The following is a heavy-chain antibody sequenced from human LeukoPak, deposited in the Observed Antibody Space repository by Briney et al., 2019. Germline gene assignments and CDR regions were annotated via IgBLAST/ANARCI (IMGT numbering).Heavy chain of an antibody. CDR3: ARGYSSSWYAADDAFDI. Sequence: ASVKVSCKASGGTFSSYAISWVRQAPGQGLEWMGGIIPIFGTANYAQKFQGRVTITADESTSTAYMELSSLRSEDTAVYYCARGYSSSWYAADDAFDIWGQGTMVTVSS. CDR2: IIPIFGTA. CDR1: GGTFSSYA. D-gene: IGHD6-13*01. V-gene: IGHV1-69*13. J-gene: IGHJ3*02.